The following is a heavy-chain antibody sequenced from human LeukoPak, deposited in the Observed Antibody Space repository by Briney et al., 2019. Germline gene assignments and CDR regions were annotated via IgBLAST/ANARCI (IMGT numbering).Heavy chain of an antibody. CDR3: ARAGDILTGYYY. D-gene: IGHD3-9*01. Sequence: SVKVSCKASGGTFSSYAISWVRQAPGQGLEWMGGIIPIFGTANYAQKFQGRVTITADKSTSTAYTELSSLRSEDTAVYYCARAGDILTGYYYWGQGTLVTVSS. J-gene: IGHJ4*02. V-gene: IGHV1-69*06. CDR1: GGTFSSYA. CDR2: IIPIFGTA.